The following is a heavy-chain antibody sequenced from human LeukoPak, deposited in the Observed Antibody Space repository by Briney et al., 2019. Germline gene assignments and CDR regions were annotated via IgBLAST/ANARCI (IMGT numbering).Heavy chain of an antibody. CDR1: GGTFSSYA. V-gene: IGHV1-69*13. Sequence: ASVKVSCKASGGTFSSYAISWVRQAPGQGLEWMGGIIPIFGTANYAQKFQGRVTITADESTSTAYMELSSLRSEDTAVYYCARDQRELLEAHGDYWGQGTLVTVSS. J-gene: IGHJ4*02. CDR3: ARDQRELLEAHGDY. CDR2: IIPIFGTA. D-gene: IGHD1-26*01.